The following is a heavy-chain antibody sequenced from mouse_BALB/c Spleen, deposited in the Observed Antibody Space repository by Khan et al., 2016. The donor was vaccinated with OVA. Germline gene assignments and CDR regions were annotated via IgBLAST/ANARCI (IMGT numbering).Heavy chain of an antibody. V-gene: IGHV1-20*02. Sequence: VQLMESGPELVKPGASVKISCKASGYSFTGYFMNWVMQSHGESLEWIGRIRPHFGETFYNPMFPEQATLTDNESTSTALMVHRLLASEDSAVCYCARVYGSDFDYWGQGKALTVSS. CDR3: ARVYGSDFDY. J-gene: IGHJ2*01. CDR2: IRPHFGET. D-gene: IGHD1-1*01. CDR1: GYSFTGYF.